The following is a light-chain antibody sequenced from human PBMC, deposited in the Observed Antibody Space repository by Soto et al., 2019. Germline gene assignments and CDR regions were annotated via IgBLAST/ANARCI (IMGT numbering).Light chain of an antibody. J-gene: IGLJ1*01. Sequence: QSVLTQPPSVSAAPGQKVTIPCSGSSSNIGNNYVSWYQQLPGTAPKLLIYENNKRPSGIPDRFSGSKSGTSATLGITGLQTGDEADYYCGTWDSRLSAGSFIVFGTGTKVTVL. V-gene: IGLV1-51*02. CDR3: GTWDSRLSAGSFIV. CDR2: ENN. CDR1: SSNIGNNY.